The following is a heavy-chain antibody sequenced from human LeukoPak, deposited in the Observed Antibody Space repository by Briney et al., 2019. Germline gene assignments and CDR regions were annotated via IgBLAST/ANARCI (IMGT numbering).Heavy chain of an antibody. CDR1: GFAFSSYW. D-gene: IGHD3-22*01. CDR3: AGHYYYDSSGPYAYYYYMDV. J-gene: IGHJ6*03. V-gene: IGHV3-74*01. Sequence: GGSLRLSCAASGFAFSSYWMHWVRQAPGRGLVWVSRINSDGSSTSYADSVKGRFTISRDNAKNTLYLQMNSLRAEDTAVYYCAGHYYYDSSGPYAYYYYMDVWGKGTTVTVSS. CDR2: INSDGSST.